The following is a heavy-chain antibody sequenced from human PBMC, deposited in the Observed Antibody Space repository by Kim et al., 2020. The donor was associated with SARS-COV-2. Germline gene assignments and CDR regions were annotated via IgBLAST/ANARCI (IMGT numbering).Heavy chain of an antibody. V-gene: IGHV3-30*07. Sequence: MKGRFTISRDNSKNTLYLQMNSLRAEDTAVYYCARDLRDTAYYYYGMDVWGQGTTVTVSS. J-gene: IGHJ6*02. D-gene: IGHD5-18*01. CDR3: ARDLRDTAYYYYGMDV.